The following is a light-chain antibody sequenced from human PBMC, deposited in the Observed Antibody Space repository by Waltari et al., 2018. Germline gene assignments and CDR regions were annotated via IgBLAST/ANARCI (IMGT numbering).Light chain of an antibody. CDR3: QQYNDWPPLT. CDR2: GAS. V-gene: IGKV3-15*01. J-gene: IGKJ4*01. CDR1: QSVSSN. Sequence: ETVMTQSTATLSVSPGERATLSCRASQSVSSNLAWYQQKPGQPPRLLIYGASTRATGIPARFSGSGSGTEFTLTISSLQSEDFAVYYCQQYNDWPPLTFGGGTKVEIK.